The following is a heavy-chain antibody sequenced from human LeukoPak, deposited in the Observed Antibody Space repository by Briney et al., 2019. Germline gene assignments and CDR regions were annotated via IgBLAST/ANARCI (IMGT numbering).Heavy chain of an antibody. V-gene: IGHV3-66*01. CDR1: GFTVSSNY. CDR2: IYSGGST. J-gene: IGHJ6*02. Sequence: GGSLRLSCAASGFTVSSNYMSWVRQAPGKGLEWVSVIYSGGSTYYTDSVKGRFTISRDNSKNTLYLQMNSLRAEDTAVYYCARARWGELWFGTDVWGQGTTVTVSS. CDR3: ARARWGELWFGTDV. D-gene: IGHD3-10*01.